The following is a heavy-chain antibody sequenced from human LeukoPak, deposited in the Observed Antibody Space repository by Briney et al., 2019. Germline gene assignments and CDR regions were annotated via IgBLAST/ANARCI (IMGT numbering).Heavy chain of an antibody. CDR2: IYYSGST. CDR3: ARTPYSSSPDY. V-gene: IGHV4-59*08. J-gene: IGHJ4*02. D-gene: IGHD6-13*01. CDR1: GGSLSSYY. Sequence: PSETLSLTCTVSGGSLSSYYWTWIRQPPGKGLEWIGYIYYSGSTYYNPSLKSRVTISVDTSKNQFSLKLSSVTAADTAVYYCARTPYSSSPDYWGQGTLVTVSS.